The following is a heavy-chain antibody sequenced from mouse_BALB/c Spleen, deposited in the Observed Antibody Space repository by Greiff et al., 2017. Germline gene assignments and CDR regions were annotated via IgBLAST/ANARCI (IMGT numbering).Heavy chain of an antibody. CDR1: GYAFTNYW. D-gene: IGHD2-3*01. CDR2: IYPGSGNT. CDR3: ARNGYSWFAY. Sequence: VQLQQSGAELVRPGTSVKISCKASGYAFTNYWLGWVKQRPGHGLEWIGDIYPGSGNTYYNEKFKGKATLTADKSSSTAYMQLSSLTSEDSAVYYCARNGYSWFAYWGQGTLVTVSA. V-gene: IGHV1-63*01. J-gene: IGHJ3*01.